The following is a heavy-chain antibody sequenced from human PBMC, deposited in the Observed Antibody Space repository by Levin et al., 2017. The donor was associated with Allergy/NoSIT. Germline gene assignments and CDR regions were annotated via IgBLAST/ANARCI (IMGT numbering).Heavy chain of an antibody. J-gene: IGHJ4*02. CDR2: ISDSSTYI. D-gene: IGHD3-10*01. Sequence: PGGSLRLSCAASGFTFSTYSMNWVRQAPGKGLEWVSSISDSSTYIYYADSVKGRFTISRDNAKNSLYLQMDSLRAEDTAVYYCARDSEPASSYGSGTYAFSDYWGQGILVTVSS. V-gene: IGHV3-21*01. CDR3: ARDSEPASSYGSGTYAFSDY. CDR1: GFTFSTYS.